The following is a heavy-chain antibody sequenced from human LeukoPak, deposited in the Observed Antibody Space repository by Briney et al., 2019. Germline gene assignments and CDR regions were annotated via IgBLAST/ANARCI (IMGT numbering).Heavy chain of an antibody. CDR2: MNPNSGNT. J-gene: IGHJ4*02. D-gene: IGHD2-2*01. CDR1: GYTFTGYY. Sequence: ASVKVSCKASGYTFTGYYMHWVRQAPGQGLEWMGWMNPNSGNTGYAQKFQGRVTITRNTSISTAYMELSSLRSEDTAVYYCARGSVPAAYFDYWGQGTLVTVSS. V-gene: IGHV1-8*03. CDR3: ARGSVPAAYFDY.